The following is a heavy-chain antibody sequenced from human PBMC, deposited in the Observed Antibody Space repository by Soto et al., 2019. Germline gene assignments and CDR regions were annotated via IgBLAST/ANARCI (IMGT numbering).Heavy chain of an antibody. CDR1: GYTFTSYY. D-gene: IGHD3-3*01. V-gene: IGHV1-46*01. CDR2: INPSGGST. CDR3: ARDSYDFWSGYYGGMDV. J-gene: IGHJ6*02. Sequence: VASVKVSCKASGYTFTSYYMHWVRQAPGQGLEWMGIINPSGGSTSYAQKFQGRVTMTRDTSTSTVYMELSSLRSEDTAVYYCARDSYDFWSGYYGGMDVWGQGTTVTVSS.